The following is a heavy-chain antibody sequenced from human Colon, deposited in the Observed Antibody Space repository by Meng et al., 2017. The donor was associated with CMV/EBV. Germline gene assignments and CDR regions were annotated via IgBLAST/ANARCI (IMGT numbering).Heavy chain of an antibody. CDR3: ARDWGSSNAFDV. J-gene: IGHJ3*01. CDR1: GFTVSSNY. Sequence: LKISCAASGFTVSSNYISWVRQAPGKGLEWVSVIYRTGGTYYADSVKGRFTISRDNSKNTVYFQMNSLRPEDTAVYYCARDWGSSNAFDVWGQGTMVTVSS. V-gene: IGHV3-66*03. CDR2: IYRTGGT. D-gene: IGHD3-16*01.